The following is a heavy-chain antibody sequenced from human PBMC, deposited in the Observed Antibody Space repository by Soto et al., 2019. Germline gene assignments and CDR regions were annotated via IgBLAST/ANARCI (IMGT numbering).Heavy chain of an antibody. J-gene: IGHJ4*02. D-gene: IGHD2-21*01. CDR2: FSGGRDTT. Sequence: GVSLRLSCVASGFTFSIYAMSWVRQAPGQRLEWVATFSGGRDTTWHADSVKGRFTVSRDSSKNTLSLQMNSLRPEDTALYYCAKATSATCTGSICYSFDYWGQGTLVTVSS. CDR1: GFTFSIYA. V-gene: IGHV3-23*01. CDR3: AKATSATCTGSICYSFDY.